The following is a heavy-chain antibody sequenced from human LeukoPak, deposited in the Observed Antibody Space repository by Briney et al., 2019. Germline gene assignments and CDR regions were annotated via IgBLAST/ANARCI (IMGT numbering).Heavy chain of an antibody. CDR1: GGSFSGYY. CDR2: INHSGST. D-gene: IGHD5-18*01. Sequence: SETLSLTCAVYGGSFSGYYWSWIRQPPGKGLEWIGEINHSGSTNYNPSLKSRVTISVDTSKNQFSLRLSSVTAADTAVYYCASFPRDTAMVTPFDYWGQGTLVTVSS. V-gene: IGHV4-34*01. J-gene: IGHJ4*02. CDR3: ASFPRDTAMVTPFDY.